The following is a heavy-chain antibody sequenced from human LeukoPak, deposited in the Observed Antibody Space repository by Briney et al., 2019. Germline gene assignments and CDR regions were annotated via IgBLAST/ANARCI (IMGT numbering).Heavy chain of an antibody. CDR1: GFTFSSYA. D-gene: IGHD3-22*01. J-gene: IGHJ3*02. CDR2: IYSGGST. V-gene: IGHV3-53*01. CDR3: ARVAHYYDSSGYYHDAFDI. Sequence: GGSVSLSCAASGFTFSSYAMSWVRQAPGKGLEWVSVIYSGGSTYYADCVKGRFTISRDNYKNTLYLQMNSLRAEDTAVYYCARVAHYYDSSGYYHDAFDIWAQGTMVTVSS.